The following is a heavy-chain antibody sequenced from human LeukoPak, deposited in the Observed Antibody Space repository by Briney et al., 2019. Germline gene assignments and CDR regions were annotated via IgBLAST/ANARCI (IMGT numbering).Heavy chain of an antibody. CDR1: GFSFSTFS. Sequence: GGSLRLSCAASGFSFSTFSMNWFRQAPGKGLEWVSYITSSGRTIYYADSVKGRFTISRDNAKNSLYLQMNSLRAEDTAVYYCARVVHFDWLSLYWGQGTLVTVSS. V-gene: IGHV3-48*01. CDR3: ARVVHFDWLSLY. J-gene: IGHJ4*02. D-gene: IGHD3-9*01. CDR2: ITSSGRTI.